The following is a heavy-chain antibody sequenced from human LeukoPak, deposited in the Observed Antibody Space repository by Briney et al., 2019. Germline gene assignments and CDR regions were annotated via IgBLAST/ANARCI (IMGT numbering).Heavy chain of an antibody. CDR2: IYYIGST. J-gene: IGHJ6*03. CDR1: GGSISSSSYY. CDR3: ARVFLRECYYMDV. D-gene: IGHD5/OR15-5a*01. Sequence: PSETLSLTCTVSGGSISSSSYYWGWIRQPPGKGLEWIGSIYYIGSTYYNPSLKSRATISVDTTKNQSFLKLSSVPAADTALYCCARVFLRECYYMDVWGKGTTVTVSS. V-gene: IGHV4-39*07.